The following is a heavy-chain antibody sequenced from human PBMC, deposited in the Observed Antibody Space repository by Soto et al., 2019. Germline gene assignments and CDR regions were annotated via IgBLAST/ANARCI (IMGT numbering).Heavy chain of an antibody. CDR3: ARYQAAAGPDVDY. V-gene: IGHV3-21*01. CDR2: ISSSSSYI. D-gene: IGHD6-13*01. Sequence: GGSLRLSCAASGFTFSSFSINWVRQAPGKGLEWVSSISSSSSYIYYADSVKGRFTISRDNAKNSLYLQMNSLRAEDTAVYYCARYQAAAGPDVDYWGQGTLVTVSS. J-gene: IGHJ4*02. CDR1: GFTFSSFS.